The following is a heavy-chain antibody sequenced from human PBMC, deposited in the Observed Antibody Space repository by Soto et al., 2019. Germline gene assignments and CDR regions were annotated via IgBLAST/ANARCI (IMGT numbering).Heavy chain of an antibody. CDR3: ARRIGYCSSISCYYYNAFDI. V-gene: IGHV3-48*01. D-gene: IGHD2-2*01. CDR1: GFTFSSYS. CDR2: ISASGSTM. Sequence: PGGSLRLSCAASGFTFSSYSMNWVRQAPGKGLEWISYISASGSTMYYADSVKGRFTISRDNAKNSLYLQMNSLRAEDTAVYYCARRIGYCSSISCYYYNAFDIWGQGTMVTVSS. J-gene: IGHJ3*02.